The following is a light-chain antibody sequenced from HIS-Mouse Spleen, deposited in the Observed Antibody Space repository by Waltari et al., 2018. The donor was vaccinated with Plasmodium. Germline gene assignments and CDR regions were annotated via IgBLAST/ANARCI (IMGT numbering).Light chain of an antibody. J-gene: IGLJ3*02. CDR1: ALPKQY. CDR3: QSADSSGTPNWV. V-gene: IGLV3-25*03. CDR2: KDS. Sequence: SYELTQPPSVSVSPGQTARITCSGDALPKQYAYWYQQKPGQAPVLVIYKDSERPPGIPGRFPGSSSGTTVTLTISGVQAEDEADYYCQSADSSGTPNWVFGGGTKLTVL.